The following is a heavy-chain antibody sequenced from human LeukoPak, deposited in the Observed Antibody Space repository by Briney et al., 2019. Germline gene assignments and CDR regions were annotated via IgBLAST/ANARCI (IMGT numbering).Heavy chain of an antibody. J-gene: IGHJ4*02. CDR1: GFSFSSYE. Sequence: GGSLRLSCAASGFSFSSYEMNSVRQAPGKGLEWVSYISSSGSTIYYADSVKGRFTISRDNAKNSLYLQMNSLRAEDTAVYYCARGEYGSGSYHIDYWGQGTLVTVSS. D-gene: IGHD3-10*01. CDR3: ARGEYGSGSYHIDY. V-gene: IGHV3-48*03. CDR2: ISSSGSTI.